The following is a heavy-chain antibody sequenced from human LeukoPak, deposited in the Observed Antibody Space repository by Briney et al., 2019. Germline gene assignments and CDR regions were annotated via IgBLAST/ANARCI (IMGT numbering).Heavy chain of an antibody. D-gene: IGHD5-18*01. CDR2: INPKSGGT. V-gene: IGHV1-2*02. CDR1: GYTFTGYY. CDR3: SSIPGGYTYGDDAFDI. Sequence: ASVKVSCKASGYTFTGYYMHWVRQAPGQGLEWMGWINPKSGGTNYAQKFQGKVTMTRDTSISTASMELSRLSSDDTAVYYCSSIPGGYTYGDDAFDIWGQGTMVTVSS. J-gene: IGHJ3*02.